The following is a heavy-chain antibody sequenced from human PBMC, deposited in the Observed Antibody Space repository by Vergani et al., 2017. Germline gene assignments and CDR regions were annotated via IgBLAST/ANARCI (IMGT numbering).Heavy chain of an antibody. V-gene: IGHV4-4*09. Sequence: VQLVESGGGLVPPGRSLRLSCAASGFSFGDYAMTWVRQAPGKGLEWIGSLSTTGGATHASHNPSLKSRVSISVDTSKSQFSLRLTSVTAADSAIYYCAGDTHSWQRADRWDQGLLVSVSS. D-gene: IGHD6-13*01. CDR2: LSTTGGA. CDR1: GFSFGDYA. J-gene: IGHJ5*02. CDR3: AGDTHSWQRADR.